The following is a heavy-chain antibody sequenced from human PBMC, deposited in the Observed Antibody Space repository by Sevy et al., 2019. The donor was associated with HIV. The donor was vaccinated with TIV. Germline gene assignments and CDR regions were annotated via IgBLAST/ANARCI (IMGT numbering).Heavy chain of an antibody. V-gene: IGHV3-23*01. J-gene: IGHJ5*01. CDR3: AKDRLDSSFYGSNWFDF. CDR2: ISGSGQSS. D-gene: IGHD3-22*01. CDR1: GFTFTSYA. Sequence: GGSLRLSCAASGFTFTSYAMYWVRQAPGKGLEWVAAISGSGQSSFYADSVKGRFTVSRDRSKNTLFLQMDSLRVEDTALYYCAKDRLDSSFYGSNWFDFWGQGTPVIVSS.